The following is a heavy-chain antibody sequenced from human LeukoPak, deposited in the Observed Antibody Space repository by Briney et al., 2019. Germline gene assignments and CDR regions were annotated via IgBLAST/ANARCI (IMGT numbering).Heavy chain of an antibody. V-gene: IGHV3-21*01. Sequence: GGSLRLSCAASGFRFNTYAMNWVRQAPGKGLEWVSSTSSTSDSIYYADSVKGRFTISRDNAKYSLYLLMNNLRGEDTAAYYCTRTHTAVTPAWCFDSWGQGTLVTVSS. J-gene: IGHJ4*02. D-gene: IGHD4-17*01. CDR2: TSSTSDSI. CDR1: GFRFNTYA. CDR3: TRTHTAVTPAWCFDS.